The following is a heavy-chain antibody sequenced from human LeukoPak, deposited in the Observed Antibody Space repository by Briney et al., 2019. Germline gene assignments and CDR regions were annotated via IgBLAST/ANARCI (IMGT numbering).Heavy chain of an antibody. Sequence: GGSLRLSCAASGFTFSSYAMHWVRQAPGKGLAWVAVMAYDGSNKYYADSVKGRFTISRDNSKNTLYLEMNSLRTEDTAVYYCARDLRGLPAATYNFDYWGQGVLVTVSS. CDR1: GFTFSSYA. V-gene: IGHV3-30*04. J-gene: IGHJ4*02. D-gene: IGHD2-2*01. CDR3: ARDLRGLPAATYNFDY. CDR2: MAYDGSNK.